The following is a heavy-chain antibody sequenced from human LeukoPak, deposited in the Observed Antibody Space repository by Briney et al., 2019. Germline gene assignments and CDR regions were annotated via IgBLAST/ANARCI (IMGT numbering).Heavy chain of an antibody. CDR2: IRSKPYGGTT. V-gene: IGHV3-49*04. J-gene: IGHJ4*02. CDR1: GFTFGDYA. Sequence: GGSLRLSCTASGFTFGDYAMSWVRQAPGKGLDWVSLIRSKPYGGTTEYAASVKGRFTISRDDSKSTAYLQMDSLKPEDTAVYYCSRGVIVGTTRDYWGQGTLVTVSS. D-gene: IGHD1-26*01. CDR3: SRGVIVGTTRDY.